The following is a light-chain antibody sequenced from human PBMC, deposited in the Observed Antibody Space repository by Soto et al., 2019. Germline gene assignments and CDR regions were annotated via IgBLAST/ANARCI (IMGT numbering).Light chain of an antibody. CDR3: QKYNSVPYT. J-gene: IGKJ2*01. CDR1: QGISNY. CDR2: AAS. Sequence: DIQMTQSPSSLAASVGDRVTITCRASQGISNYLAWYQQKPGKVPKLLIYAASTLQSGVPSRFSGSGSGTDFTLTISSLQPEDVATYYSQKYNSVPYTLGQGTQLEIK. V-gene: IGKV1-27*01.